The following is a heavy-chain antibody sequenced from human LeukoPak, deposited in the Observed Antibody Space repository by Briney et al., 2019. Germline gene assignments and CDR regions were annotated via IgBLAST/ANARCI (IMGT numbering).Heavy chain of an antibody. CDR1: GFTFDDYA. J-gene: IGHJ4*02. CDR3: ARGRPHGNDY. D-gene: IGHD4-23*01. CDR2: IASDGSST. V-gene: IGHV3-74*01. Sequence: GGSLRLSCAASGFTFDDYAMHWVRQAPGKGLVWVSRIASDGSSTTYADSVKGRFSISRDNAKNTLYLQMNSLRVEDTAVYYCARGRPHGNDYWGQGTLVTVSS.